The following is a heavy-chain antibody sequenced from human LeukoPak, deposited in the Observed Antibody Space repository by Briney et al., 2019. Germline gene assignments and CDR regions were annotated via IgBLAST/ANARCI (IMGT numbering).Heavy chain of an antibody. J-gene: IGHJ4*02. CDR3: ARHESGIAVAGTSDY. V-gene: IGHV1-69*13. CDR2: IIPIFGTA. CDR1: GGTFISYA. D-gene: IGHD6-19*01. Sequence: GASVKVSCKASGGTFISYAISWVRQAPGQGLEWMGGIIPIFGTANYAQKFQGRVTITADESTSTAYMELSSLRSEDTAVYYCARHESGIAVAGTSDYWGQGTLVTVSS.